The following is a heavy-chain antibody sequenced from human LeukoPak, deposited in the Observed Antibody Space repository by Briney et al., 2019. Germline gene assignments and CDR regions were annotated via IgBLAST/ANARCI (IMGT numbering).Heavy chain of an antibody. J-gene: IGHJ5*02. Sequence: GGSLRLSCAASGFTFSSYEMSWVRQAPGKGLEWVSYISSSGSTIYYADSVKGRFTISRDNAKNSLYLQMNSLRAEDTAVYYCARDRGYSGYDHWGQGTLVTVSS. CDR1: GFTFSSYE. CDR2: ISSSGSTI. V-gene: IGHV3-48*03. D-gene: IGHD5-12*01. CDR3: ARDRGYSGYDH.